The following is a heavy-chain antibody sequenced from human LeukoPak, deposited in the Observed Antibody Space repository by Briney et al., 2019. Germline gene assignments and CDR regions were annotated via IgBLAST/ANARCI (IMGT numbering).Heavy chain of an antibody. D-gene: IGHD2-21*02. CDR3: AKTVTAIAPWYFDY. CDR2: MYYSGGT. V-gene: IGHV4-39*01. Sequence: SETLSLTCTVSGGSISSSSYYWGWIRQPPGKGLEWIGSMYYSGGTYYNPSLKSRVTMSVDTSKNQFSLKLSSVTAADTAVYYCAKTVTAIAPWYFDYWGQGTLVTVSS. CDR1: GGSISSSSYY. J-gene: IGHJ4*02.